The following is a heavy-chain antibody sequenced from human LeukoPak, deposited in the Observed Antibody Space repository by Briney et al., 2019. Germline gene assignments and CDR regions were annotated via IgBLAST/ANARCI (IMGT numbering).Heavy chain of an antibody. D-gene: IGHD6-13*01. CDR3: ARGEQLLLPDY. J-gene: IGHJ4*02. Sequence: GASVKVSCKDSGCTFTGYYMHWVRQAPGQGLEWMGWINPNSGGTNYAKKFQGRVTMTSDTSSSTAYRELSRLRSDDTAVYYCARGEQLLLPDYWGQGTLVTVSS. CDR2: INPNSGGT. CDR1: GCTFTGYY. V-gene: IGHV1-2*02.